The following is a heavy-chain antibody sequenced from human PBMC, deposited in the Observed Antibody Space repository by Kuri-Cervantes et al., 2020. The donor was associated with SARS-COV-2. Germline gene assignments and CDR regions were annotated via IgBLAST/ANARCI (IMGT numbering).Heavy chain of an antibody. CDR1: GGSISSYY. Sequence: ESLKISCTVSGGSISSYYWSWIRQPPGKGLEWIGYIYYSGSTNYNPSLKSRVTVSVDTSKNQFSLKLSSVTAEDTAVYYCARVSRPYYFDYWGQGTLVTVSS. J-gene: IGHJ4*02. CDR2: IYYSGST. CDR3: ARVSRPYYFDY. V-gene: IGHV4-59*01.